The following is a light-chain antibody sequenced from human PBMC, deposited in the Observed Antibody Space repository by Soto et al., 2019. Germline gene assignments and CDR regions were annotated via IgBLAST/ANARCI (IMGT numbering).Light chain of an antibody. CDR2: EVS. V-gene: IGLV2-14*01. CDR3: CSYVSSKTYV. Sequence: QSALTQPASVSGSPGQSITISCTGTRTDVGGYNFVSWYQQHPGKAPKLTIYEVSNRHSGVSNRFSGSKSDNTASLTISGLQAEDEADYYCCSYVSSKTYVFGTGTKVTVL. J-gene: IGLJ1*01. CDR1: RTDVGGYNF.